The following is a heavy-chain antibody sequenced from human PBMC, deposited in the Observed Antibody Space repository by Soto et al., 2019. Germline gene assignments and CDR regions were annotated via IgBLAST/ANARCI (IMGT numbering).Heavy chain of an antibody. J-gene: IGHJ4*01. V-gene: IGHV5-51*01. D-gene: IGHD2-2*01. Sequence: GESLKVSCRGSGYDFNTNWFGWVRQLPGKGLGWVGIMYPGDSDTRYNPSLQGHVTLSADVTVSTAFLQWRSLKTSDTGMYFCARLPRDCNKTSCYYADHWGHGTQVTVSS. CDR1: GYDFNTNW. CDR2: MYPGDSDT. CDR3: ARLPRDCNKTSCYYADH.